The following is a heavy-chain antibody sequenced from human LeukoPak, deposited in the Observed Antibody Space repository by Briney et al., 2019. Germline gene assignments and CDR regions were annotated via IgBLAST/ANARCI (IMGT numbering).Heavy chain of an antibody. CDR3: VRQIYGDPYVDL. D-gene: IGHD4-17*01. Sequence: SETLSLTCTVSGGSISHSDYYWGWIRQPPRKGLEWIGSMFHTGSPLYNPSLKSRVTISVDTSKTHFSLKLSSVSAADTAVYDCVRQIYGDPYVDLWGRGTLVIVSS. CDR2: MFHTGSP. V-gene: IGHV4-39*01. CDR1: GGSISHSDYY. J-gene: IGHJ2*01.